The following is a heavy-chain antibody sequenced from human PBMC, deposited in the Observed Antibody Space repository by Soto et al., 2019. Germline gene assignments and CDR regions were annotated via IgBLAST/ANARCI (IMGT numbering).Heavy chain of an antibody. Sequence: ASVKVSCKASGYTFTGYYMHWVRQAPGQGLEWMGWINPNSGGTNYAQKFQGRVTMTRDTSISTAYMELSRLRSDDTAVYYFARFVAAGRTPNWFDPWGQRTLVTVSS. D-gene: IGHD6-13*01. V-gene: IGHV1-2*02. CDR1: GYTFTGYY. CDR2: INPNSGGT. CDR3: ARFVAAGRTPNWFDP. J-gene: IGHJ5*02.